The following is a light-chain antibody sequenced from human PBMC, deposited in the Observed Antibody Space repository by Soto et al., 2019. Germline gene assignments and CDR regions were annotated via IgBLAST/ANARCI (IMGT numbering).Light chain of an antibody. V-gene: IGKV3-11*01. CDR2: DAS. Sequence: DIVLTQSPATLSLSPGDRVTLSCRASQTVGRYLSWYQHSPGQVPRLLVYDASNRATGVPARFSGSGSETDFTLTISSLEPEDFAVYYCQQRLHWPITFGQGTRPEIK. CDR3: QQRLHWPIT. CDR1: QTVGRY. J-gene: IGKJ5*01.